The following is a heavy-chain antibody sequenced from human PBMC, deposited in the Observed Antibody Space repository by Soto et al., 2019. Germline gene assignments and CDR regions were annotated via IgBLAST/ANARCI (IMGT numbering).Heavy chain of an antibody. J-gene: IGHJ4*02. Sequence: VGSLRLSCAASVFTFSSYSMNWVLQAPGKGLEWVSSISSSSSYTYYADSVKGRFTISRDNAKNSLYLQMNSLRAEDTALYYCARGRSSRWSRDYWGQGTLVTVSS. V-gene: IGHV3-21*01. D-gene: IGHD6-13*01. CDR2: ISSSSSYT. CDR3: ARGRSSRWSRDY. CDR1: VFTFSSYS.